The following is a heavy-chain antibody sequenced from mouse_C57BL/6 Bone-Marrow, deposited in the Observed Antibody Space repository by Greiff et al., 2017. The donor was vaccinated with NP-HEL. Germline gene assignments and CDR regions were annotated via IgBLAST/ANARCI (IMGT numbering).Heavy chain of an antibody. CDR1: GYTFTDYN. V-gene: IGHV1-18*01. Sequence: EVQRVESGPELVKPGASVKIPCKASGYTFTDYNMDWVKQSHGKSLEWIGDINPNNGGTIYNQKFKGKATLTVDKSSSTAYMELRSLTSEDTAVYYCATGWFAYWGQGTLVTVSA. D-gene: IGHD4-1*01. CDR3: ATGWFAY. J-gene: IGHJ3*01. CDR2: INPNNGGT.